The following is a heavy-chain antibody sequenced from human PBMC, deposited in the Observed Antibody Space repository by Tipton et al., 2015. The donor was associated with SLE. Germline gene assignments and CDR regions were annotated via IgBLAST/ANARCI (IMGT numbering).Heavy chain of an antibody. Sequence: TLSLTCTVSGDPISTSSYYWGWIRQPPGKGLEWIGSIYYSGNTYYAPSLKSRLTISVDTSKNQFSLRLRSVTAADTAVYYCARRGYSGSVSCFDPWGQGTLVIVSS. D-gene: IGHD5-12*01. V-gene: IGHV4-39*07. CDR2: IYYSGNT. J-gene: IGHJ5*02. CDR3: ARRGYSGSVSCFDP. CDR1: GDPISTSSYY.